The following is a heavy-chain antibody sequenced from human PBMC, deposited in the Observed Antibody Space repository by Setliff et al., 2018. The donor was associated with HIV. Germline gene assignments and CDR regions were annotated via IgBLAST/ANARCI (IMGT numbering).Heavy chain of an antibody. CDR1: GGSISSYY. V-gene: IGHV4-4*07. D-gene: IGHD6-19*01. CDR3: ASHIAVGPLGYFDY. CDR2: IYFSGST. J-gene: IGHJ4*02. Sequence: ETLSLTCTVSGGSISSYYGSWIRQSAGKGLEWIGRIYFSGSTDYNPSLKSRVTMSVETSKNQVSLKLTSVTAADTAVYYCASHIAVGPLGYFDYWGQGTPVTVSS.